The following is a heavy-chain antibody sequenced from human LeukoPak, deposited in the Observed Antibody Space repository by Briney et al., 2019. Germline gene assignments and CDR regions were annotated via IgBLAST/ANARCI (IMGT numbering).Heavy chain of an antibody. CDR2: INGDGSST. Sequence: GGSLRLSCAASGFTLSSYWMHWVRQAPGKGLVWVSRINGDGSSTPYANSVKGRFTISRDNAKNTLYLQMHSLRADDTAVYYCARGSTSGWPDYFDYWGQGTLVTVSS. V-gene: IGHV3-74*01. D-gene: IGHD6-19*01. CDR3: ARGSTSGWPDYFDY. J-gene: IGHJ4*02. CDR1: GFTLSSYW.